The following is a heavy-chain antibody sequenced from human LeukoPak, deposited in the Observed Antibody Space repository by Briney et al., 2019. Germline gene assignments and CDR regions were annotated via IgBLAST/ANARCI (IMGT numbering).Heavy chain of an antibody. CDR3: ARVYGDYGDYYFDY. J-gene: IGHJ4*02. Sequence: PGGSLGLSCAASGFTFSSYSMNWVRQASGKGLEWVSSISSSSYIYYADSVKGRFTISRDNAKNSLYLQMNSLRAEDTAVYYCARVYGDYGDYYFDYWGQGTLVTVSS. D-gene: IGHD4-17*01. V-gene: IGHV3-21*01. CDR1: GFTFSSYS. CDR2: ISSSSYI.